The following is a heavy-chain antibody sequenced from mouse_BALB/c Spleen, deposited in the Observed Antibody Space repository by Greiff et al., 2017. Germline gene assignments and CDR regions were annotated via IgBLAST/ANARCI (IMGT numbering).Heavy chain of an antibody. CDR3: ARSYYGSSYFDY. CDR2: IYPGDGDT. D-gene: IGHD1-1*01. V-gene: IGHV1-80*01. Sequence: QVQLQQSGAELVRPGSSVKISCKASGYAFSSYWMNWVKQRPGQGLEWIGQIYPGDGDTNYNGKFKGKATLTADKSSSTAYMQLSSLTSEDSAVYFCARSYYGSSYFDYWGQGTTRTVSS. J-gene: IGHJ2*01. CDR1: GYAFSSYW.